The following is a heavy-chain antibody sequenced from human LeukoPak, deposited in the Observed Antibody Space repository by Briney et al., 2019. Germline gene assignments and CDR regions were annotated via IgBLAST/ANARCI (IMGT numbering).Heavy chain of an antibody. CDR1: GFTFSSYA. CDR2: ISGSGGST. D-gene: IGHD3-3*01. J-gene: IGHJ4*02. V-gene: IGHV3-23*01. CDR3: AKDGSITICGVVMDYFDY. Sequence: GGSLRLSCAASGFTFSSYAMSWVRQAPGKGLEWVSAISGSGGSTYYADSVKGRFTISRDNSKNTLYLQMNSLRAEDTAVYYCAKDGSITICGVVMDYFDYWGQGTLVTVSS.